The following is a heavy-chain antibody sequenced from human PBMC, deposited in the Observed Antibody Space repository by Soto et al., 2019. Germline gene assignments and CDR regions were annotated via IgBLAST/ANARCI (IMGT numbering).Heavy chain of an antibody. CDR2: VYHTGST. CDR3: AREPYDITGNRIDS. J-gene: IGHJ5*01. CDR1: GGSISGDYY. V-gene: IGHV4-30-4*01. D-gene: IGHD3-22*01. Sequence: SETLSLTCTVSGGSISGDYYWNWIRQAPGKGLELIGYVYHTGSTYHNPSLKSRGSISVDTSNNQFSLKLSSVTAADTAVYFCAREPYDITGNRIDSWGQGIPVTVSS.